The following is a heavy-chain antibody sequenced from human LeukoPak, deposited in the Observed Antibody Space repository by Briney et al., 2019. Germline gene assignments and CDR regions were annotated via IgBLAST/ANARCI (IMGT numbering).Heavy chain of an antibody. V-gene: IGHV3-11*04. J-gene: IGHJ4*02. Sequence: PGESLRLSCAASGFTFSDNYMSWIRQAPGKGLEWVSYISNTGGTTYYADPVKGRFTISRDNAKNSLYLQMNSLRAEDTAVYYCARARKGYYFDYWGQGTLVTVSS. CDR1: GFTFSDNY. D-gene: IGHD1-14*01. CDR3: ARARKGYYFDY. CDR2: ISNTGGTT.